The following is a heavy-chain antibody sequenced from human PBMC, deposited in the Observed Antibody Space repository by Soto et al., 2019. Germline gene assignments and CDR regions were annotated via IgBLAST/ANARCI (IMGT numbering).Heavy chain of an antibody. J-gene: IGHJ1*01. CDR2: SRNKANSYTT. CDR3: ARVPGIAVAGTGYFQH. Sequence: GGSLRLSCAASGLTFTDHYIDWVRQAPGKGLEWVGRSRNKANSYTTEYAASVKGRFTISRDDSKNSLYLQMNSLKTEDTAVYYCARVPGIAVAGTGYFQHWGQGTLVTVS. V-gene: IGHV3-72*01. D-gene: IGHD6-19*01. CDR1: GLTFTDHY.